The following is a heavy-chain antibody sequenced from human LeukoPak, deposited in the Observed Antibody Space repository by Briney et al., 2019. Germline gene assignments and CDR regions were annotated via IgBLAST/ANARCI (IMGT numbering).Heavy chain of an antibody. J-gene: IGHJ4*02. CDR1: GFTFSSYS. Sequence: PGGSLRLSCAASGFTFSSYSMNWARQAPGKGLEWVSSISSSSSYIYYADSVKGRFTISRDNAKNSLYLQMNSLRAEDTAVYYCAREYGSSGYYSVLYWGQGTLVTVSS. V-gene: IGHV3-21*01. D-gene: IGHD3-22*01. CDR3: AREYGSSGYYSVLY. CDR2: ISSSSSYI.